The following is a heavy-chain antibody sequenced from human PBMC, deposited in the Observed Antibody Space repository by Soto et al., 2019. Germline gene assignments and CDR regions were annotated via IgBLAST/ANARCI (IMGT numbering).Heavy chain of an antibody. CDR1: GFTFSSYA. V-gene: IGHV3-23*01. CDR3: AKRGNYYDSSGYYFDY. Sequence: LRLSCAASGFTFSSYAMSWVRQAPGKGLEWVSAISGSGGSTYYADSVKGRFTISRDNSKNTLYLQMNSLRAEDTAVYYCAKRGNYYDSSGYYFDYWGQGTLVTVSS. J-gene: IGHJ4*02. CDR2: ISGSGGST. D-gene: IGHD3-22*01.